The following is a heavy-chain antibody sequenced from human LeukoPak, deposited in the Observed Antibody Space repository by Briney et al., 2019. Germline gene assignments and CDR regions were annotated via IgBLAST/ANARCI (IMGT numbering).Heavy chain of an antibody. CDR2: INPNSGGT. J-gene: IGHJ4*02. D-gene: IGHD6-6*01. Sequence: SVKVSCKASGYTFTGYYMHWVRQAPGQGLEWMGWINPNSGGTNYAQKFQGRVTMTRDTSISTAYMELSRLRSDDTAVYYCARDLREYSSSGPDYWGQGTLVTVSS. CDR3: ARDLREYSSSGPDY. V-gene: IGHV1-2*02. CDR1: GYTFTGYY.